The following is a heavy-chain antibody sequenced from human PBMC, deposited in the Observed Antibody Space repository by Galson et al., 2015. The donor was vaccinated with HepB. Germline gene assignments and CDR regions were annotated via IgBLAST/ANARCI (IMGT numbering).Heavy chain of an antibody. CDR1: GGSISSYY. CDR3: ARGSPGGGWYSHYYFDY. Sequence: ETLSLTCTVSGGSISSYYWSWIRQPPGKGLEWIGYIYYSGSTNYNPSLKSRVTISVDTSKNQFSLKLSSVTAADTAVYYCARGSPGGGWYSHYYFDYWGQGTLVTVSS. D-gene: IGHD2-15*01. V-gene: IGHV4-59*01. J-gene: IGHJ4*02. CDR2: IYYSGST.